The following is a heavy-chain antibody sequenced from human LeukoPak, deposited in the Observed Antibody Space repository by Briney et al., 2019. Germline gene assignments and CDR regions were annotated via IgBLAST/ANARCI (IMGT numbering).Heavy chain of an antibody. V-gene: IGHV3-30*02. CDR1: GFTVSSNY. CDR3: ANQCGGGCSGDH. D-gene: IGHD2-21*02. CDR2: IRYDGSNK. Sequence: GGSLRLSCAVSGFTVSSNYVSWVRQAPGKGLEWVTFIRYDGSNKYFADSVKGRFTISRDNSKNTLFLQMNSLRAEDSAVYYCANQCGGGCSGDHWGQGTLVTVSS. J-gene: IGHJ4*02.